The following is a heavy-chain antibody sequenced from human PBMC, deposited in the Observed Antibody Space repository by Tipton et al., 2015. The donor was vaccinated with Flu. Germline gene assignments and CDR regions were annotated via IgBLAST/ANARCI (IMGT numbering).Heavy chain of an antibody. J-gene: IGHJ4*02. V-gene: IGHV3-23*01. CDR3: ANVPNFDY. CDR2: IGGGGATT. CDR1: GFTFSRYA. D-gene: IGHD6-6*01. Sequence: SLRLSCTASGFTFSRYAMSWVRQAPGKGLEWVSAIGGGGATTYFADSVKGRFTISRDNSKNTLYLQMNSLRAEDTAVYYCANVPNFDYWGQGTLVTVSS.